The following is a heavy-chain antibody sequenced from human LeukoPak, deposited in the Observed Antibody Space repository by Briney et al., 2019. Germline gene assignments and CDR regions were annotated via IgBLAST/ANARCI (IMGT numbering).Heavy chain of an antibody. CDR2: IYYSGST. V-gene: IGHV4-59*01. D-gene: IGHD3-3*01. CDR3: ARFDYDFWSGYYPDAVDI. J-gene: IGHJ3*02. Sequence: SETLSLTCTVSGGSISSYYWSWIRQPPGKGLEWIGYIYYSGSTNYNPSLKSRVTISVDTSKNQFSLKLSSVTAADTAVYYCARFDYDFWSGYYPDAVDIWGQGTMVTVSS. CDR1: GGSISSYY.